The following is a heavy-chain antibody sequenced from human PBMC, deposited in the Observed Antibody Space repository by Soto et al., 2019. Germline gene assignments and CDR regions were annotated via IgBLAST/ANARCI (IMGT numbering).Heavy chain of an antibody. Sequence: QVQLVQSGGEVKKPGSSVKVSCEASGGAFSSYAISWVRQAPGQGLEWMGGVSPIFETAKYAQKFQGRVTITADKSTGIAYMELSSLRSDDTAVYYCTRVVIPGFGSYYGMDVWGQGTTVTVSS. CDR2: VSPIFETA. CDR1: GGAFSSYA. V-gene: IGHV1-69*06. CDR3: TRVVIPGFGSYYGMDV. D-gene: IGHD3-16*02. J-gene: IGHJ6*02.